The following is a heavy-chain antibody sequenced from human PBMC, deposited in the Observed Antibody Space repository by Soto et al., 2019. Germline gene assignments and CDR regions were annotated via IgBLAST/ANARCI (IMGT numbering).Heavy chain of an antibody. V-gene: IGHV4-39*01. CDR1: GGSSRHSSYF. CDR2: VYYSGTP. CDR3: ARAHYGDFGYGMDV. D-gene: IGHD4-17*01. Sequence: PSETLSLTCGVSGGSSRHSSYFWGWIRQPPGKGLEWIASVYYSGTPYYNPSLKSRVTISIDTSKSQISLKLNSLTAADTAVYYCARAHYGDFGYGMDVWGQGTTVTVSS. J-gene: IGHJ6*02.